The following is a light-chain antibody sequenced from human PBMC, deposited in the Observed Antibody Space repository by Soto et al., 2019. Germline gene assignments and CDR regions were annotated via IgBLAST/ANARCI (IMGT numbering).Light chain of an antibody. J-gene: IGKJ1*01. Sequence: EIVLTQSPGTLSLSPGKRATLSCRASQSISSSYLAWYQQRPGQAPRLLIYGASSRATGIPDRFSGSGSGTECTLTISRLEPEDFAVYYCQQYGSSSWTVGQGTKVEIK. CDR2: GAS. V-gene: IGKV3-20*01. CDR3: QQYGSSSWT. CDR1: QSISSSY.